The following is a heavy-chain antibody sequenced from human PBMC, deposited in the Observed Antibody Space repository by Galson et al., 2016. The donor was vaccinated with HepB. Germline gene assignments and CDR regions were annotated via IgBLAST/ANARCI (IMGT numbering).Heavy chain of an antibody. V-gene: IGHV3-30*04. J-gene: IGHJ6*02. CDR3: ARPYGSSSVTSDYYYGMDV. CDR1: GFTFSNHA. CDR2: ISFDGSDE. Sequence: SLRLSCAASGFTFSNHAMHWVRQAPGKGLEWVAVISFDGSDERNAESVKGRFTISRDNSRNTLYLQMNSLRADDTAVYYCARPYGSSSVTSDYYYGMDVWGQGTTVTVSS. D-gene: IGHD1-26*01.